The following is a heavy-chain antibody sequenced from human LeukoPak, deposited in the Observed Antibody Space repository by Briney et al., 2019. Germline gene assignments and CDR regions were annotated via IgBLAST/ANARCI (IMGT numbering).Heavy chain of an antibody. CDR3: ASPRDAGTSYGFTGAFDY. CDR2: IYSGGST. CDR1: GFTVSSNY. D-gene: IGHD5-18*01. J-gene: IGHJ4*02. V-gene: IGHV3-66*01. Sequence: PGGSLRLSCAASGFTVSSNYMSWVRQAPGKGREWVSVIYSGGSTYYADSVKGRFTISRDNSKNTLYLQMNSLRAEDTAVYYCASPRDAGTSYGFTGAFDYWGQGTLVTVSS.